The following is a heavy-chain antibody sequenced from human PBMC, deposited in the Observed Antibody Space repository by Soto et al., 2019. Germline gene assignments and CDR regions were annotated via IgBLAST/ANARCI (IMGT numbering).Heavy chain of an antibody. V-gene: IGHV3-23*01. CDR3: AKYSCSRRSCYLDY. Sequence: EVQLLESGGGLVQPGGSLRLSCAASGFTFSSYAMSWVRQAPGKGLEWVSAISGSGGSTYDADSVKGRFTISRDNSKNTLDLQMNSLRAGDTAVYYCAKYSCSRRSCYLDYWGQGTLVTVSS. CDR2: ISGSGGST. J-gene: IGHJ4*02. CDR1: GFTFSSYA. D-gene: IGHD2-15*01.